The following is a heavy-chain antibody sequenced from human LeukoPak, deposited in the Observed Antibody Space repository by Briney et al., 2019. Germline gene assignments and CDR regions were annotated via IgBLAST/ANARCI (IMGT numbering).Heavy chain of an antibody. CDR1: GFSFSNAW. Sequence: GGSLRLSCAASGFSFSNAWMTWVRQAPGKGLEWVGRVKSKTDGGTTDYAAPVKGRFTISRDDSKNTLFLQVDSLKTEDTALYFCTTEGYCTTSSCYPPYYYMDVWGKGTTVTVSS. CDR3: TTEGYCTTSSCYPPYYYMDV. CDR2: VKSKTDGGTT. J-gene: IGHJ6*03. V-gene: IGHV3-15*01. D-gene: IGHD2-15*01.